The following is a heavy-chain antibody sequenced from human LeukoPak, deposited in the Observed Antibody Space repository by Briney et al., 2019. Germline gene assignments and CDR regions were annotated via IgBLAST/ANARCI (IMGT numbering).Heavy chain of an antibody. CDR1: GGSISGYY. J-gene: IGHJ4*02. Sequence: KPSETLSLTCTVSGGSISGYYWSWIRQSPGKGLEWIGYIHYSGSINCNPSLKSRVSISVDTSKNQFSLKLNSVTAADTAVYYCARGRKDSSMVSYFGNWGRGTLVTVSS. CDR2: IHYSGSI. D-gene: IGHD3-10*01. CDR3: ARGRKDSSMVSYFGN. V-gene: IGHV4-59*01.